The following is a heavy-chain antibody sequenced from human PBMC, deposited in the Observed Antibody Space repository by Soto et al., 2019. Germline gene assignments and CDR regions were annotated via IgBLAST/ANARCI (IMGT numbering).Heavy chain of an antibody. Sequence: GGSLRLSCAASGFTFDDYAMHWVRQAPGKGLEWVSGISWNSGSIGYADSVKGRFTISRDNAKNSLYLQMNSLSAYDTALYYCAKEIVEAPGWFDPWGQGTLDTFSS. D-gene: IGHD1-26*01. CDR1: GFTFDDYA. V-gene: IGHV3-9*01. J-gene: IGHJ5*02. CDR2: ISWNSGSI. CDR3: AKEIVEAPGWFDP.